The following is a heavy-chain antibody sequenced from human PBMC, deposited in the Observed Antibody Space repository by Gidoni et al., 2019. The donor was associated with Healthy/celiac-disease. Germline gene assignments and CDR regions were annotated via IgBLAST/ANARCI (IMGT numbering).Heavy chain of an antibody. Sequence: EVQLVESGGGLVKPGGSLRLPGAASAFTFSSYSMNWVRQAPGKGLEWVSSISSSSSYIYYADSVKGRFTISRDNAKNSLYLQMNSLRAEDTAVYYCARDNYLGLLWFGDAFDIWGQGTMVTVSS. J-gene: IGHJ3*02. CDR3: ARDNYLGLLWFGDAFDI. V-gene: IGHV3-21*01. D-gene: IGHD3-10*01. CDR1: AFTFSSYS. CDR2: ISSSSSYI.